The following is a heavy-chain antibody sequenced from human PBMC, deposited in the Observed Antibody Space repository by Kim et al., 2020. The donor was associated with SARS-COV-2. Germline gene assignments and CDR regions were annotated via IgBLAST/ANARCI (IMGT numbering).Heavy chain of an antibody. CDR1: GGSISSSNW. Sequence: SETLSLTCAVSGGSISSSNWWSWVRQPPGKGLEWIGEIYHSGSTNYNPSLKSRVTRSVDKSKNQFSLKLSSVTAADTAVYYCARGVADYDILTGYSTPYYFDYWGQGTLVTVSS. D-gene: IGHD3-9*01. V-gene: IGHV4-4*02. CDR3: ARGVADYDILTGYSTPYYFDY. J-gene: IGHJ4*02. CDR2: IYHSGST.